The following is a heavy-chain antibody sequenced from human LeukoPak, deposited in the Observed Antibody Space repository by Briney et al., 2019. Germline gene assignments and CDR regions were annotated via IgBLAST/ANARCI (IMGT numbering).Heavy chain of an antibody. Sequence: SETLSLTCTVSGGSISSGDYYWSWIRQPPGKGLEWIGYIYYSGSTNYNPSLKSRVTISVGTSKNQFSLKLSSVTAADTAVYYCARSAYYYYGMDVWGQGTTVTVSS. V-gene: IGHV4-61*08. CDR2: IYYSGST. J-gene: IGHJ6*02. CDR1: GGSISSGDYY. CDR3: ARSAYYYYGMDV.